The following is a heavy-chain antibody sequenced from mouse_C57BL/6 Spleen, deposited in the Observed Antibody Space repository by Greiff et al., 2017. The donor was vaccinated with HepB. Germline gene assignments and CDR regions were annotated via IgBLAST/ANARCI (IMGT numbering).Heavy chain of an antibody. J-gene: IGHJ1*03. D-gene: IGHD1-1*01. Sequence: DVKLVESGGGLVKPGGSLKLSCAASGFTFSSYAMSWVRQTPEKRLEWVATISDGGSYTYYPDNVKGRFTISRDNAKNNLYLQMSHLKSEDTAMYYCARDGLITTVVADWYFDVWGTGTTVTVSS. V-gene: IGHV5-4*01. CDR1: GFTFSSYA. CDR3: ARDGLITTVVADWYFDV. CDR2: ISDGGSYT.